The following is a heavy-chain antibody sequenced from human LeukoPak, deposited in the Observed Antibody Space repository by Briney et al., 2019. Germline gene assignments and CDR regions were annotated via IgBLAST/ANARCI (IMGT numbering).Heavy chain of an antibody. CDR3: ARDPNHYDFWSGGPSDYYGMDV. D-gene: IGHD3-3*01. CDR2: IYTSGST. CDR1: GGSISSGSYY. Sequence: SETLSLTCTVSGGSISSGSYYWSWIRQPAGKGLEWIGRIYTSGSTNYNPSFKSRVTISVDTSKNQFSLKLSSVTAADTAVYYCARDPNHYDFWSGGPSDYYGMDVWGQGTTVTVSS. J-gene: IGHJ6*02. V-gene: IGHV4-61*02.